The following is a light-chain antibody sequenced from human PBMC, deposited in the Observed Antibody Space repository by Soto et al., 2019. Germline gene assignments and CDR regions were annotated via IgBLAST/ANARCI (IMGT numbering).Light chain of an antibody. CDR1: SSDVGGYNY. Sequence: QSALTQPASVSGSPGQSITISFTGTSSDVGGYNYVSWYQQHPGKAPKLMIYDVSNRPSGVSNRFSGSKSGNTASLTISGLQAEDEADYYCSSYTSSSTLSVFGTGTKLTVL. CDR3: SSYTSSSTLSV. J-gene: IGLJ1*01. CDR2: DVS. V-gene: IGLV2-14*01.